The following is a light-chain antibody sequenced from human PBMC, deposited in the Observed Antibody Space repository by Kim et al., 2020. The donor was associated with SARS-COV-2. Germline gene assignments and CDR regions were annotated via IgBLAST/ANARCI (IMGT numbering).Light chain of an antibody. CDR2: GAS. V-gene: IGKV3-15*01. Sequence: VSPGERATLSCRASQSVSSNLAWYQQKPGQAPRLLIYGASTRATGIPARFSGSGSGTEFTLTISSLQSEDFAVYSCQQYYDWPLTFGGGTKVDIK. CDR3: QQYYDWPLT. J-gene: IGKJ4*01. CDR1: QSVSSN.